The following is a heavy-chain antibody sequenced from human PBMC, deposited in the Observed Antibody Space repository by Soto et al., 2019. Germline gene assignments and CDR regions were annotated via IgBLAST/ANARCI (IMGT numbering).Heavy chain of an antibody. D-gene: IGHD3-10*01. J-gene: IGHJ3*02. V-gene: IGHV4-59*08. CDR3: ARLGELLWFGELSPGDAFDI. CDR2: IYYSGST. Sequence: SETLSLTCTVSGGSISSNYWSWIRQPPAKGLEWIGYIYYSGSTNYNPSLKSRVTISVDTSKNQFSLKLSSVTAADTAVYYCARLGELLWFGELSPGDAFDIWGQGTMVTVSS. CDR1: GGSISSNY.